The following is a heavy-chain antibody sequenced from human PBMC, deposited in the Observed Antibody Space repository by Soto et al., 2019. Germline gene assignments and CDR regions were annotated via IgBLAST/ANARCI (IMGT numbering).Heavy chain of an antibody. Sequence: QVQLQQWGAGLLKPSETLSLTCGVYGGSFSGHYWSWIRQPPGEGLEWIGEIDPSGRTNYSRSLKSRATISADTSKNQFSLKLSSVIAADSAVYYSARGRAGGRASWGQGTLVTVSS. V-gene: IGHV4-34*02. CDR1: GGSFSGHY. J-gene: IGHJ5*02. D-gene: IGHD2-15*01. CDR3: ARGRAGGRAS. CDR2: IDPSGRT.